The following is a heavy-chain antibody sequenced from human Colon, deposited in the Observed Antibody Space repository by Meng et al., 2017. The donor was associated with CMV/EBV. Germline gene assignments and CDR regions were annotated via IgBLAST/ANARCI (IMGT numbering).Heavy chain of an antibody. J-gene: IGHJ4*02. CDR1: GFIFSSYE. CDR2: CSINGGTT. CDR3: AREYSSSSGDCFDY. V-gene: IGHV3-48*03. D-gene: IGHD6-6*01. Sequence: GGSLRLSCAASGFIFSSYEMNWDRLAPGKGLEWLAYCSINGGTTHHADSVRGRFTVSRDNAKNSLYLQMDNLRAEDTGVYFCAREYSSSSGDCFDYWGQGTVVTVSS.